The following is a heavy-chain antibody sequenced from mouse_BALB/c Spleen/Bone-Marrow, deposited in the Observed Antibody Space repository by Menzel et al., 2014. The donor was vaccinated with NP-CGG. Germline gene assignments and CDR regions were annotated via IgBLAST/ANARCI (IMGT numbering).Heavy chain of an antibody. Sequence: EVKLLESGGGLVQPGGSLKLSCAASGFDFXRYWMSWVRQAPGKGLEWIGEINPDSNTINYTPSLKGKFIISRDNAKNTLYLQMSKVRSEDTALYYCARLGYYGSFAYWGQGTLVTVSA. CDR1: GFDFXRYW. V-gene: IGHV4-1*02. J-gene: IGHJ3*01. D-gene: IGHD1-2*01. CDR2: INPDSNTI. CDR3: ARLGYYGSFAY.